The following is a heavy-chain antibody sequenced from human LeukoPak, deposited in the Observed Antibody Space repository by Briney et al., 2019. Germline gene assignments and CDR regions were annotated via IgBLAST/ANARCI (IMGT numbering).Heavy chain of an antibody. CDR3: ARAGEYCGGGSCYSGVYFDY. CDR1: GYTFTSYY. CDR2: IIPIFGKA. J-gene: IGHJ4*02. Sequence: SVKVSCKASGYTFTSYYMHWVRQAPGQGLEWMGGIIPIFGKADYAQKFQDRVTITADESTSTAYMELSSLRSEDTALYYCARAGEYCGGGSCYSGVYFDYWGQGTLVTVSS. D-gene: IGHD2-15*01. V-gene: IGHV1-69*13.